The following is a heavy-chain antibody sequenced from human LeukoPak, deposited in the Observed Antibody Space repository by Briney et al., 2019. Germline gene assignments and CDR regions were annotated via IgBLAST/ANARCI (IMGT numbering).Heavy chain of an antibody. CDR3: ARKGVIVGATYGYYYGMDV. V-gene: IGHV1-8*01. CDR2: MNPNSGNT. D-gene: IGHD1-26*01. Sequence: ASVKVSCKASGYTFTSYDINWVRQATGQGLEWMGWMNPNSGNTGYAQKFQGRVTMTRNTSISTAYMELSSLRSEDTAVYYCARKGVIVGATYGYYYGMDVWGQGTTVTVSS. CDR1: GYTFTSYD. J-gene: IGHJ6*02.